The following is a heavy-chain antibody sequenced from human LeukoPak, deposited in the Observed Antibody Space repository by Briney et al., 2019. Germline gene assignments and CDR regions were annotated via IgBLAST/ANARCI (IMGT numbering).Heavy chain of an antibody. D-gene: IGHD3-22*01. V-gene: IGHV3-21*01. Sequence: GGSLRLSCAASGFTFSNYSMNWVRQAPGKGLEWVSSISSSSSYIYYADSVKGRFTISRDNAKNSLYLQMNSLRAEDTAVYYCARASSGRTGYYGMDVWGQGTTVTVSS. J-gene: IGHJ6*02. CDR3: ARASSGRTGYYGMDV. CDR1: GFTFSNYS. CDR2: ISSSSSYI.